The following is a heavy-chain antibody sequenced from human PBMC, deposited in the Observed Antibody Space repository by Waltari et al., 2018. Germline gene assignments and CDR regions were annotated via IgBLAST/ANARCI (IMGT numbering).Heavy chain of an antibody. CDR2: VDPEDGET. Sequence: EVQLVQSGAEVKKPGATVQISGKVSGSNFPHYYMHRAYQAPGKGLEWMGLVDPEDGETIYAEKFQGRVTITADTSTDTAYMELSSLRSEDTAVYYCATGGRYYYDSSGYELDYWGQGTLVTVSS. V-gene: IGHV1-69-2*01. CDR1: GSNFPHYY. D-gene: IGHD3-22*01. J-gene: IGHJ4*02. CDR3: ATGGRYYYDSSGYELDY.